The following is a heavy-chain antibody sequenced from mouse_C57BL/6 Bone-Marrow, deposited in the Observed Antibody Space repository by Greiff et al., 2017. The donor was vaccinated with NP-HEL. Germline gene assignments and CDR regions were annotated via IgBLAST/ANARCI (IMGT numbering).Heavy chain of an antibody. J-gene: IGHJ3*01. D-gene: IGHD4-1*01. V-gene: IGHV5-6*01. Sequence: EVQVVESGGDLVKPGGSLKLSCAASGFTFSSYGMSWVRQTPDKRLEWVATISSGGSYTYYPDSVKGRFTISRDNAKNTLYLQMSSLKSEDTAMYYCARLNWDVWFAYWGQGTLVTVSA. CDR2: ISSGGSYT. CDR1: GFTFSSYG. CDR3: ARLNWDVWFAY.